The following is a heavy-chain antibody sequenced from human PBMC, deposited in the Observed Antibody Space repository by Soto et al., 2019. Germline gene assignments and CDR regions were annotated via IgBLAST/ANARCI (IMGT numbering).Heavy chain of an antibody. Sequence: QVQLVESGGGVVQPGQSLRLSCAASGFTFSNYGMHWVRQAPGKGLEWVAVIWYDGSDKYYADSVKGRFTISRDNSNNTLYLQMNSLRAEDSAVYYCARDATMDDWGRGTLVTVSS. CDR2: IWYDGSDK. J-gene: IGHJ4*02. CDR1: GFTFSNYG. CDR3: ARDATMDD. V-gene: IGHV3-33*01. D-gene: IGHD3-10*01.